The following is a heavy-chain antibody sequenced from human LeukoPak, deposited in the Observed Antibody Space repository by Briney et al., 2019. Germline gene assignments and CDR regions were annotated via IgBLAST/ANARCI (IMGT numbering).Heavy chain of an antibody. CDR3: ARSSGIGTTDY. CDR1: EFTFSTYW. Sequence: GGSLRLSCAASEFTFSTYWMSWVRQAPGKGLEWVAHINYDGGQTYYVDSVRGRFTISRDNAKNSLYLQMNSLRVEDTAVYYCARSSGIGTTDYWGQGTLVIVSS. J-gene: IGHJ4*02. D-gene: IGHD1-1*01. V-gene: IGHV3-7*03. CDR2: INYDGGQT.